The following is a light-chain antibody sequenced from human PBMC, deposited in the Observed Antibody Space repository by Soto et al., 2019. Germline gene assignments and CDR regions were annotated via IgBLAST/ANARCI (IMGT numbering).Light chain of an antibody. CDR1: HSVSSSF. V-gene: IGKV3-20*01. Sequence: EIVLTQSPGTLSLSQGEGATLSCRASHSVSSSFFAWYQQKPGQAPRLLIYGASSRATGIPDRFSGSGSGTDFTLTISRLEPEDFAVYYCQQYGSSPWTFGQGTKVETK. J-gene: IGKJ1*01. CDR2: GAS. CDR3: QQYGSSPWT.